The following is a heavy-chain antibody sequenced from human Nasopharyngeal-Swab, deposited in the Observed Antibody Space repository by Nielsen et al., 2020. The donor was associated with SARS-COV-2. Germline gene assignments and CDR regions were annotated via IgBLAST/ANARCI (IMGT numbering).Heavy chain of an antibody. D-gene: IGHD6-13*01. CDR1: GGSFSGYY. CDR3: ARGLLYSSSSPPYYYYYYMDV. J-gene: IGHJ6*03. CDR2: INHSGST. Sequence: SETLSLTCAVYGGSFSGYYWSWIRQLPGKGLEWIGEINHSGSTNYNPSLKSRVTISVDTSKNQFSLKLSSVTAADTAVYYCARGLLYSSSSPPYYYYYYMDVWGKGTTVTVSS. V-gene: IGHV4-34*01.